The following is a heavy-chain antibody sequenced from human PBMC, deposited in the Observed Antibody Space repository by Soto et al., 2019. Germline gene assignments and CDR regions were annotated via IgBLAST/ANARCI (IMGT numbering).Heavy chain of an antibody. CDR3: MRPAPRGRHYFYFGMDV. D-gene: IGHD3-10*01. V-gene: IGHV3-23*04. CDR1: GFTFSSYA. CDR2: ISSSGGST. J-gene: IGHJ6*02. Sequence: VQLVESGGGVVQPGRSLRLSCAASGFTFSSYAMSWVRQAPGKGLEWVSGISSSGGSTYYADSVKGRFTISRDNSKNTLFLRMNRPRVEDTAVYYCMRPAPRGRHYFYFGMDVWGQGTTVTVSS.